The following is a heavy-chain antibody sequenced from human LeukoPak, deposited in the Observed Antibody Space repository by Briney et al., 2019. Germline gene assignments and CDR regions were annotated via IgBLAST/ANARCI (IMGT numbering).Heavy chain of an antibody. J-gene: IGHJ4*02. CDR3: AKAVGSYKTLIDY. D-gene: IGHD3-10*01. V-gene: IGHV3-23*01. Sequence: PGGSLRLSCAASGFTFSICAMNWVRQAPGKGLEWVSGISGSGGSTYYADSVKGRFTISRDSSKNTVYLQMNSLRAEDTAVYYCAKAVGSYKTLIDYWGQGTLVTVSS. CDR1: GFTFSICA. CDR2: ISGSGGST.